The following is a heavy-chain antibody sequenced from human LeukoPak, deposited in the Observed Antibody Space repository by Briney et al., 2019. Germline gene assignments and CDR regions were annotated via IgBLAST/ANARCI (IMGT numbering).Heavy chain of an antibody. CDR3: ARLLGETYYFDY. CDR2: IYPGDSDT. V-gene: IGHV5-51*01. D-gene: IGHD3-16*01. J-gene: IGHJ4*02. CDR1: GYRFTSYW. Sequence: GESLKISCEGAGYRFTSYWIGWVRQMPGKGLEWMGIIYPGDSDTRYSPSFQGQVTISADKSISTAYLQWSSQKASDTAMYYCARLLGETYYFDYWGQGTLVTVSS.